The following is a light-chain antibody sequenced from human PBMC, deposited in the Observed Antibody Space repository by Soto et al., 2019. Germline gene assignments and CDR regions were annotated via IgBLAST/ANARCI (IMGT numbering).Light chain of an antibody. CDR3: LQNNSFPFT. J-gene: IGKJ4*01. V-gene: IGKV1-17*01. CDR2: AAS. CDR1: QGIRID. Sequence: DIRMTQSPSSLSASVGDRVTITCRASQGIRIDLGWYQQKPGKAPKRLIYAASSLQSGVPSRFSGSGSGTEFTLTISSLQPEDFATYYCLQNNSFPFTLGGGTKVDIK.